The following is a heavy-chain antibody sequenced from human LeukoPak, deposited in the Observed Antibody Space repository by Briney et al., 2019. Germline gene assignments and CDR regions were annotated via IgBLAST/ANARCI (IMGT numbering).Heavy chain of an antibody. CDR1: GFTFSRYW. CDR2: INQDGSEK. J-gene: IGHJ6*03. Sequence: GASLRLSCAASGFTFSRYWMSWVRQAPGKGLEWVAYINQDGSEKDYVDSVKGRFTISRDNAKNSLYLQMNSLTAEDTAVYYCAREMDEQLRSRNYYYYYYMDVWDKGTTVTVSS. V-gene: IGHV3-7*01. D-gene: IGHD6-6*01. CDR3: AREMDEQLRSRNYYYYYYMDV.